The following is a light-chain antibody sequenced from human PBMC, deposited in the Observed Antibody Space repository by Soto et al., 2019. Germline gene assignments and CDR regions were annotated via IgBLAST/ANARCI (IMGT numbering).Light chain of an antibody. CDR3: QPYDTSPT. Sequence: EIVLTQSPGTLSLSAGDRATLSCRASQNINNNYLPWDQQKPAQAPTVLIYGASSSAPGIPDRFGGSGSGTDFTLTISRLEPEDFAVYYCQPYDTSPTFGQGTTVEIK. CDR1: QNINNNY. J-gene: IGKJ1*01. V-gene: IGKV3-20*01. CDR2: GAS.